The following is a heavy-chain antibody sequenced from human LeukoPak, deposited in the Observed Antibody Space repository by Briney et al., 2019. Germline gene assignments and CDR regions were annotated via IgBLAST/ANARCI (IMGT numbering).Heavy chain of an antibody. J-gene: IGHJ4*02. CDR2: TNHSGST. D-gene: IGHD1-14*01. CDR3: ARLRYQRDY. Sequence: SETLSLTCAVYGGSFSGYYWSWIRQPPGKGLEWIGETNHSGSTNYNPSLKSRVTISVETSKNQFSLKLSSVTAADTAVYYCARLRYQRDYWGQGTLVTVSS. V-gene: IGHV4-34*01. CDR1: GGSFSGYY.